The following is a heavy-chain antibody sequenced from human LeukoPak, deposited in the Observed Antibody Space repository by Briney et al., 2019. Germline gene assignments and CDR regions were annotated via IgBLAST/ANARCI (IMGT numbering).Heavy chain of an antibody. CDR3: ARVVDYYDSSGLDY. D-gene: IGHD3-22*01. Sequence: SQTLSLTCTVSVGSISSGDYYWSWIRQPPGKGLEWIGYIYYSGSTYYNPSLKSRVTISVDTSKNQFSLKLSSVTAADTAVYYCARVVDYYDSSGLDYWGQGTLVTVSS. CDR1: VGSISSGDYY. CDR2: IYYSGST. V-gene: IGHV4-30-4*08. J-gene: IGHJ4*02.